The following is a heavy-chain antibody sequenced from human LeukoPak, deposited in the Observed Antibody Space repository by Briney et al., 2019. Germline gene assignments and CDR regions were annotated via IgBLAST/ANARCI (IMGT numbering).Heavy chain of an antibody. CDR1: GFSVSTNF. V-gene: IGHV3-66*02. J-gene: IGHJ4*02. CDR3: ARVLTVTTDY. Sequence: GGSLRLSCAVSGFSVSTNFMTWVRQAPGKGLEWVSLISSGGITYHADSVKGRFTISRDNSKNTLYLQMNSLRAEDTAVYYCARVLTVTTDYWGQGTLVTVSS. D-gene: IGHD4-17*01. CDR2: ISSGGIT.